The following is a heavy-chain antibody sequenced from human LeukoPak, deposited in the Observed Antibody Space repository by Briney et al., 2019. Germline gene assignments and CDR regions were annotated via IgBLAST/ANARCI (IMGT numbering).Heavy chain of an antibody. CDR3: ARIDNCGGDCYSSDFDY. J-gene: IGHJ4*02. Sequence: SETLSLTCTVSGYSISSGYYWGWIRQPPGKGLEWIGSIYHSGSTYYNPSLKSRVTISVDTSKNQFSLKLSSVTAADTAVYYCARIDNCGGDCYSSDFDYWGQGTLVTVSS. D-gene: IGHD2-21*02. V-gene: IGHV4-38-2*02. CDR2: IYHSGST. CDR1: GYSISSGYY.